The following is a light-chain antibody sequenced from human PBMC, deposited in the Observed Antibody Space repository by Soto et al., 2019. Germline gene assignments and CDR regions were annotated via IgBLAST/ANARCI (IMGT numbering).Light chain of an antibody. V-gene: IGKV3-15*01. CDR3: QQYNNWFST. CDR1: QSVSSN. CDR2: GAS. J-gene: IGKJ1*01. Sequence: EIVMTQSPAALSVSPGERATLSCRASQSVSSNLAWYQQKPGQAPRLLIYGASTRATGIPARFSGSGSGTEFTLTISSLQSEDFAVYYCQQYNNWFSTFAQGTKVEIK.